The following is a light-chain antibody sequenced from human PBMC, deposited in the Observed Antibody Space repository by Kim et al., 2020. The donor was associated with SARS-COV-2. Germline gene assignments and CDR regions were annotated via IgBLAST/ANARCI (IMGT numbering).Light chain of an antibody. CDR3: QQYGSSPLT. Sequence: SPGERATLSCRASQSVSSSYLAWYQQKPGQAPRLLIYGASSRATGIPDRFSGSGSGTDFTLTISRLEPEDCAVYYCQQYGSSPLTFGGGTKVDIK. V-gene: IGKV3-20*01. CDR2: GAS. J-gene: IGKJ4*01. CDR1: QSVSSSY.